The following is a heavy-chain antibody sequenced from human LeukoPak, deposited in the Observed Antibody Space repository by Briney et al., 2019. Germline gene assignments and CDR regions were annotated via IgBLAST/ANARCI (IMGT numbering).Heavy chain of an antibody. D-gene: IGHD2-2*02. V-gene: IGHV4-34*12. Sequence: SDTLSLTCGVSGGSFSGYFWTWIRQPPGKGLEWIGEIIDSGTTNYNPSLESRVAMSVDTSKNQVSLRLSSVTAADTAVYYCATLYLVNAFDIWGPGTLVTVSS. CDR1: GGSFSGYF. CDR2: IIDSGTT. CDR3: ATLYLVNAFDI. J-gene: IGHJ3*02.